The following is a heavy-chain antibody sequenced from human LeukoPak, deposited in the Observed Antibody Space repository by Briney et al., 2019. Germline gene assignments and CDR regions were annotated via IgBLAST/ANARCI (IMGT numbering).Heavy chain of an antibody. Sequence: GASVKVSCKASGYTFTGYHMHWVRQAPGQGLEWMGWINPNSGGTNYAQKFQGRVTMTRDTSISTAYMELSRLRSDDTAVYYCARSTGRVVPAAINYWGQGTLVTVSS. CDR3: ARSTGRVVPAAINY. CDR1: GYTFTGYH. CDR2: INPNSGGT. V-gene: IGHV1-2*02. D-gene: IGHD2-2*01. J-gene: IGHJ4*02.